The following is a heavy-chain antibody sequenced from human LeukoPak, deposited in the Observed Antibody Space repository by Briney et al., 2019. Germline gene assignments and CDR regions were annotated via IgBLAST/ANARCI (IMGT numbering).Heavy chain of an antibody. CDR3: AKCCMVRGVFTEYYFDY. V-gene: IGHV3-23*01. J-gene: IGHJ4*02. D-gene: IGHD3-10*01. CDR1: GFXFSSYA. Sequence: GSLRLSCAASGFXFSSYAISWVRQAPGKGLEWVSSISGSGDNTYYLDSVMGRFTISRDNSKNTLYLHMNSLRAEDTAVYYCAKCCMVRGVFTEYYFDYWGQGTLVTVSS. CDR2: ISGSGDNT.